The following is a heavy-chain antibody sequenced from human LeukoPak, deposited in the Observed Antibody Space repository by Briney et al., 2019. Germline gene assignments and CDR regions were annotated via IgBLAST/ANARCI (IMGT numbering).Heavy chain of an antibody. CDR1: GYSISSGYY. J-gene: IGHJ3*02. Sequence: PSETLSLTCTVSGYSISSGYYWGWIRQPPGKGLEWIGSIYHSGSTYYNPSLKSRVTISVDTSKNQFSLKLSSVTAADTAVYYCARDSFGYRVHDAFDIWGQGTMVTVSS. V-gene: IGHV4-38-2*02. CDR3: ARDSFGYRVHDAFDI. CDR2: IYHSGST. D-gene: IGHD3-16*02.